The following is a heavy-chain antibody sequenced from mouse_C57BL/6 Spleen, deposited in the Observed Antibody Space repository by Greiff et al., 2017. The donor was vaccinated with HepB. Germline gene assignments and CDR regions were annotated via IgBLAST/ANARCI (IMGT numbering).Heavy chain of an antibody. Sequence: EVKLVESGGGLVQPGGSLSLSCAASGFTFTDYYMSWVRQPPGKALEWLGFIRNKANGYTTEYSASVKGRFTISRDNSQSILYLQMNALRAEDSATYYCARYYDYDGWFDYWGQGTTLTVSS. V-gene: IGHV7-3*01. CDR1: GFTFTDYY. CDR2: IRNKANGYTT. J-gene: IGHJ2*01. D-gene: IGHD2-4*01. CDR3: ARYYDYDGWFDY.